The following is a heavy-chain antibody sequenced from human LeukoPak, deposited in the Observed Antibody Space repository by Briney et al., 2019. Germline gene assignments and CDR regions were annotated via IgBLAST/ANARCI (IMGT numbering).Heavy chain of an antibody. Sequence: ASVKVSCKVSGYTLTELPMHWVRQAPGKGLEWMGGFDPENGETIYAQKFQGRVTMTEDTSTDTAYMELSSLRSEDTAVYYCATESKPKFVATIGMFWGNFDYWGQGTLVTVSS. CDR2: FDPENGET. CDR3: ATESKPKFVATIGMFWGNFDY. CDR1: GYTLTELP. J-gene: IGHJ4*02. V-gene: IGHV1-24*01. D-gene: IGHD5-12*01.